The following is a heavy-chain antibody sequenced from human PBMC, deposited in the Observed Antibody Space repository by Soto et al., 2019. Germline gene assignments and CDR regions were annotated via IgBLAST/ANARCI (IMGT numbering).Heavy chain of an antibody. CDR1: GFTFSSYA. CDR3: ARDPDYCSGGSCADY. D-gene: IGHD2-15*01. CDR2: ISYDGSNK. V-gene: IGHV3-30-3*01. Sequence: GGSLRLSCAASGFTFSSYAMHWVRQAPGKGLEWVAVISYDGSNKYYADSVKGRFTISRDNSKNTLYLQMNSLRAEDTAVYYCARDPDYCSGGSCADYWGQGTLVTVSS. J-gene: IGHJ4*02.